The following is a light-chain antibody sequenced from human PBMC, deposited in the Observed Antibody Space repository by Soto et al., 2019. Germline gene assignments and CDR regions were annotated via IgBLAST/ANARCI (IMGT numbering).Light chain of an antibody. CDR2: GAS. J-gene: IGKJ1*01. CDR3: QQYGSSPRT. CDR1: QSVSSSF. Sequence: EIVLTQSPGTLSLFPGERATLSCRASQSVSSSFLAWYQQQPGQAPRLLIYGASSRATGIPDRFSGSGSGTDFTLTISRLEPEDFAVYYCQQYGSSPRTFGQGTKVEIK. V-gene: IGKV3-20*01.